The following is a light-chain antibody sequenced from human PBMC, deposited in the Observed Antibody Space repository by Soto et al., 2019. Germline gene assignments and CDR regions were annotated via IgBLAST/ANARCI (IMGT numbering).Light chain of an antibody. Sequence: QSALTQPASVSGSPGQSITISCTGTSSDVGGYNYVSWYQQHPGKAPKLMIYDVSNRPSGVSNRFSGSKSGNRASLTISGLQAEDEANYYCSSYTNSSTYVFGTGTKVTVL. CDR3: SSYTNSSTYV. CDR1: SSDVGGYNY. J-gene: IGLJ1*01. CDR2: DVS. V-gene: IGLV2-14*01.